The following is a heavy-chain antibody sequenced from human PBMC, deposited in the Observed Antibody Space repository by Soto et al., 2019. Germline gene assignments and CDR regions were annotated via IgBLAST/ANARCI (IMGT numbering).Heavy chain of an antibody. J-gene: IGHJ4*02. CDR3: ASEPNYYDSSGYSPY. D-gene: IGHD3-22*01. CDR1: GGTFSSYA. Sequence: SVKVSCKASGGTFSSYAISWVRQAPGQGLEWMGGIIPIFGTANYAQKFQGRVTITADESTSTAYMELSSLRSEDTAVYYCASEPNYYDSSGYSPYWGQGTLVTVSS. V-gene: IGHV1-69*13. CDR2: IIPIFGTA.